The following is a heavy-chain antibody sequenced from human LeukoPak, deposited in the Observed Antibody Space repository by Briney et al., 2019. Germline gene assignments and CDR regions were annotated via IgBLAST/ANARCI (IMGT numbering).Heavy chain of an antibody. J-gene: IGHJ4*02. CDR2: ISYTGST. CDR1: GGSISSYY. V-gene: IGHV4-59*08. CDR3: ARVNPGDFWSGYYYYFDY. Sequence: SETLSLTCTVSGGSISSYYWSWIRQPPGKGLQWIGYISYTGSTNYNPSLKSRVTISVDTSKNQFSLKLSSVTAADTAVYYCARVNPGDFWSGYYYYFDYWGQGTLVTVSS. D-gene: IGHD3-3*01.